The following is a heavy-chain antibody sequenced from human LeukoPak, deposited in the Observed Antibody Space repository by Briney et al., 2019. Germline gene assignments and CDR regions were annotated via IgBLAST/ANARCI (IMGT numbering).Heavy chain of an antibody. CDR1: GYLFINYG. CDR3: ARTSGVSVAGSPYYFDF. CDR2: ISPYSGNT. V-gene: IGHV1-18*01. J-gene: IGHJ4*02. D-gene: IGHD6-13*01. Sequence: ASVRVSCKASGYLFINYGITWLRQAPGQGLECMGWISPYSGNTDYAQKLQGRVTMTTDRSTTTAYMELRSLGFDDTAVYYCARTSGVSVAGSPYYFDFWGEGTLITVSS.